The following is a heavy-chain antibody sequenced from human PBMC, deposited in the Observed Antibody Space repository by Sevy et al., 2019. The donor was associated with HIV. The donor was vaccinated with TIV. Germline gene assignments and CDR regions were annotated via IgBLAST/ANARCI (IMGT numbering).Heavy chain of an antibody. CDR1: GFTFSSYG. CDR2: IRYDGSNK. CDR3: AKTEYSGYDPPLYFDY. Sequence: GGSLRLSCAASGFTFSSYGMHWVRQAPGKGLEWVAFIRYDGSNKYYAHSVKGRFTISRDNSKNTLYLQMNSLRAEDTAVYYCAKTEYSGYDPPLYFDYWGQGTLVTVSS. D-gene: IGHD5-12*01. V-gene: IGHV3-30*02. J-gene: IGHJ4*02.